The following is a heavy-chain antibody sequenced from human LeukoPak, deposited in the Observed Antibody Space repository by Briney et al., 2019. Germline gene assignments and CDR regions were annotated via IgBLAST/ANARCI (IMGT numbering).Heavy chain of an antibody. J-gene: IGHJ4*02. CDR3: ARGSGWYPFDY. CDR1: GGSISSYY. CDR2: IYYSGST. V-gene: IGHV4-59*01. Sequence: PSETLSLTCTGSGGSISSYYWSWIRQPPGKGLEWIGYIYYSGSTNYNPSLKSRVTISVDTSKNQFSLKLSSVTAADTAVYYCARGSGWYPFDYWGQGTLVTVSS. D-gene: IGHD6-19*01.